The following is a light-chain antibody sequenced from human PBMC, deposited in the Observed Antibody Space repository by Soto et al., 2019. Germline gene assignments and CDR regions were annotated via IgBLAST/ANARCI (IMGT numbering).Light chain of an antibody. CDR1: QSVTYN. J-gene: IGKJ4*01. Sequence: EIVLTQSPATLSLSPGERATLSCRASQSVTYNLAWYQQNPGQAPRLLIYDAANRATGIPARFSGRGSGTDFTLTIVSLEPADSAVYYCQQRTIWPLTFGGGTRVEIK. V-gene: IGKV3-11*01. CDR2: DAA. CDR3: QQRTIWPLT.